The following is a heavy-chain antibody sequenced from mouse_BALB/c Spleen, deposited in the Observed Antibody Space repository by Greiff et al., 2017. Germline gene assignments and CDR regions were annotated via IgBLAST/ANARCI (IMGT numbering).Heavy chain of an antibody. CDR3: TRIYDYDGGYWYFDV. CDR2: IYPGNSDT. CDR1: GYSFTSYW. V-gene: IGHV1-5*01. Sequence: DVQLQQSGTVLARPGASVKMSCKASGYSFTSYWMHWVKQRPGQGLEWIGAIYPGNSDTSYNQKFKGKAKLTAVTSASTAYMERSSLTNEDSAVYYCTRIYDYDGGYWYFDVWGAGTTVTVSS. D-gene: IGHD2-4*01. J-gene: IGHJ1*01.